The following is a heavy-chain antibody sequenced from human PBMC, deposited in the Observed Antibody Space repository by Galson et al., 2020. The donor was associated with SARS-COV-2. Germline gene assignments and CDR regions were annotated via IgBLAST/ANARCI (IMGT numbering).Heavy chain of an antibody. CDR3: VSSYITMLRTIMPIAFPH. CDR2: LYYSGSISYSGST. Sequence: SETLSLTCTVSGVSITSAGYSWSWIRQPPGKGLEWIGYLYYSGSISYSGSTYYNPSLKSRITISADTSKNQFSLKLNSVTAADTAVYYCVSSYITMLRTIMPIAFPHWGQGSLVTVSS. D-gene: IGHD3-10*01. V-gene: IGHV4-30-4*07. CDR1: GVSITSAGYS. J-gene: IGHJ1*01.